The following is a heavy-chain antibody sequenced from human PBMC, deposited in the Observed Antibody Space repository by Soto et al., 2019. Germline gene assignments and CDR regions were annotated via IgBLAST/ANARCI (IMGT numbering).Heavy chain of an antibody. J-gene: IGHJ4*02. CDR3: ARAGPETYYYDSSGYYNY. Sequence: PSETLSLTCTVSGGSISSGGYYWSWISQHPGKGLEWIGYIYYSGSTYYNPSLKSRVTISVDTSKNQFSLKLSSVTSADTAVYYCARAGPETYYYDSSGYYNYWGQGTLGTVSS. CDR1: GGSISSGGYY. D-gene: IGHD3-22*01. CDR2: IYYSGST. V-gene: IGHV4-31*03.